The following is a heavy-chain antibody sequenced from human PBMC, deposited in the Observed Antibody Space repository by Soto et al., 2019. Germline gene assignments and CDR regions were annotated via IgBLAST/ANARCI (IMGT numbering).Heavy chain of an antibody. CDR2: INPSDSDT. J-gene: IGHJ4*02. CDR1: GYTFTNNY. D-gene: IGHD6-19*01. Sequence: EVQLVQSGAEVKKPGESLRMSCEASGYTFTNNYISWVRQMPGKGLEWMGRINPSDSDTNYSPSFQGHVTISADKSIGTVYLQWSSLKASDTAMYYCARGHGWVDYWGKGTLVTVSS. CDR3: ARGHGWVDY. V-gene: IGHV5-10-1*01.